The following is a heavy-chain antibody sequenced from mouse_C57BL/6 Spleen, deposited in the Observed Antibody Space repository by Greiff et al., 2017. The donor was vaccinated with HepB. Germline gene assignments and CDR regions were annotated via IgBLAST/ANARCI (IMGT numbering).Heavy chain of an antibody. D-gene: IGHD2-1*01. CDR3: ARGGHGNYDFDY. CDR2: IYPSDSET. Sequence: QVQLQQPGAELVRPGSSVKLSCKASGYTFTSYWMDWVKQRPGQGLEWIGNIYPSDSETHYNQKFKDKATLTVDKSSSTAYMQLSSLTSEDSAVYYCARGGHGNYDFDYWGQGTTLTVSS. J-gene: IGHJ2*01. CDR1: GYTFTSYW. V-gene: IGHV1-61*01.